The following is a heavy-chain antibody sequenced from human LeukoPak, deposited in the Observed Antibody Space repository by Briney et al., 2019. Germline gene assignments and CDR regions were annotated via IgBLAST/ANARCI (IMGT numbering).Heavy chain of an antibody. J-gene: IGHJ5*02. CDR2: INHSGST. Sequence: SETLSLTCAVYGGSFSGYYWSWIRQPPGKGLEWIGEINHSGSTNYNPSLKSRVTISVDTSKNQFSLKLSSVTAADTAVYYCARGLKRDIVVVPAAGARGFDPWGQGTLATVSS. CDR1: GGSFSGYY. V-gene: IGHV4-34*01. D-gene: IGHD2-2*01. CDR3: ARGLKRDIVVVPAAGARGFDP.